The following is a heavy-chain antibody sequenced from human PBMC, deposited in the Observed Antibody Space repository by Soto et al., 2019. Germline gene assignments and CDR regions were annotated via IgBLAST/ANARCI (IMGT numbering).Heavy chain of an antibody. J-gene: IGHJ2*01. V-gene: IGHV4-39*01. CDR3: ARQGEDVVVVAASPGYFDL. Sequence: QLQLQESGPGLVKPSETLSLTCTVSGGSISSSSYYWGWIRQPPGKGLEWIGSIYYSGSTNYNPSLKSRVTISVDTSKNQFSLKLSSVTAADTAVYYCARQGEDVVVVAASPGYFDLWGRGTLVTVSS. CDR1: GGSISSSSYY. CDR2: IYYSGST. D-gene: IGHD2-15*01.